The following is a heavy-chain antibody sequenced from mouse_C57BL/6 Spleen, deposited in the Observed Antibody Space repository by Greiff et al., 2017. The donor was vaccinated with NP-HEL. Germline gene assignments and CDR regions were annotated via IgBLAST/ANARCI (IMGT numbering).Heavy chain of an antibody. Sequence: EVQVVESGGGLVKPGGSLKLSCAASGFTFSDYGMHWVRQAPEKGLEWVAYISSGSSTIYYADTVKGRFTISRDNAKNTLFLQMTSLRSEDTAMYYCARRGPYDYGRYFDVWGTGTTVTVSS. CDR2: ISSGSSTI. D-gene: IGHD2-4*01. CDR1: GFTFSDYG. V-gene: IGHV5-17*01. CDR3: ARRGPYDYGRYFDV. J-gene: IGHJ1*03.